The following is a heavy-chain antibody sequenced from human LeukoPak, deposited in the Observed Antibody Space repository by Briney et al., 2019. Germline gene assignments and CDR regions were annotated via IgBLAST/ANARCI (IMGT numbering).Heavy chain of an antibody. J-gene: IGHJ2*01. CDR1: GGSISSYY. CDR2: IETSGNT. CDR3: ARVSSSWYQDWYFDL. Sequence: SETLSLTCTVSGGSISSYYWSWIRQPAGKGLEWIGRIETSGNTNYKPALKSRVTMSVDTSKNQFSLKLTSVDAADKAVYYCARVSSSWYQDWYFDLWGRGTLVTVSS. D-gene: IGHD6-13*01. V-gene: IGHV4-4*07.